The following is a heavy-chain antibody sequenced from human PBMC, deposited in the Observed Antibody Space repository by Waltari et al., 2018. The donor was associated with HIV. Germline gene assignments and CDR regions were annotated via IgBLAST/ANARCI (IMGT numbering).Heavy chain of an antibody. CDR2: INAGNGNT. D-gene: IGHD1-1*01. CDR1: GYTFTSYA. Sequence: QVQLVQSGAEVKKPGASVKVSCKASGYTFTSYAMHWVRQAPGQRLEWMGWINAGNGNTKYSQKFQGRVTITRDTSASTAYMELSSLRSEDTAVYYCARDIPWMGIDYWGQGTLVTVSS. CDR3: ARDIPWMGIDY. V-gene: IGHV1-3*01. J-gene: IGHJ4*02.